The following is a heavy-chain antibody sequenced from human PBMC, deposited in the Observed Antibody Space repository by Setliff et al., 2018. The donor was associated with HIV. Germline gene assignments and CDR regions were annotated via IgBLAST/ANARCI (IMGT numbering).Heavy chain of an antibody. CDR1: GGSFSGYY. D-gene: IGHD3-3*01. CDR3: ARAIFGIVYYYMDV. J-gene: IGHJ6*03. CDR2: INHSGST. Sequence: SESLSLTCAVYGGSFSGYYWSWIRQPPGKGLEWIGEINHSGSTNYNPSLKSRVTISVDTSKNQFSLKLSSVTAADTAVYYCARAIFGIVYYYMDVWG. V-gene: IGHV4-34*01.